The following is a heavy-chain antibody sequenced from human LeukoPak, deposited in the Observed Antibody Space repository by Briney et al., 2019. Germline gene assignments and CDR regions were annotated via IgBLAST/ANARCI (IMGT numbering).Heavy chain of an antibody. CDR3: ARDLGVRGVIIISDAFDI. V-gene: IGHV4-34*01. Sequence: SETLSLTCAVYGGSFSGYYWSWIRQPPGKGLEWIGEINHSGSTNYNPSLKSRVTISVDTSKNQFSLKLSSVTAADTAVYYCARDLGVRGVIIISDAFDIWGQGTMVTVSS. CDR2: INHSGST. J-gene: IGHJ3*02. D-gene: IGHD3-10*01. CDR1: GGSFSGYY.